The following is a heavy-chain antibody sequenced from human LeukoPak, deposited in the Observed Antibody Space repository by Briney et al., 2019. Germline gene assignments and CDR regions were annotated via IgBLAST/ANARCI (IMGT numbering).Heavy chain of an antibody. CDR2: IYPGDSDT. V-gene: IGHV5-51*01. J-gene: IGHJ4*02. CDR3: ARQDGNSKYYFDS. D-gene: IGHD1-1*01. Sequence: GESLKISCKGSGYSFTYYWIGWVRQMPGKGLEWMGIIYPGDSDTRYRPSFQGQVTISVDKSISTAYLQWSSLKASDTAMYYCARQDGNSKYYFDSWGQGTLVTVSS. CDR1: GYSFTYYW.